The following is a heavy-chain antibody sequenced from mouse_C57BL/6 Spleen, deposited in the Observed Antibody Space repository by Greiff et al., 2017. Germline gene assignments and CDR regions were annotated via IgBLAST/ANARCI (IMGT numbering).Heavy chain of an antibody. CDR1: GFTFSDYG. V-gene: IGHV5-17*01. CDR3: AAMITTVYWYFDV. CDR2: ISSGSSTI. Sequence: VQLQQSGGGLVKPGGSLKLSCAASGFTFSDYGMHWVRQAPEKGLEWVAYISSGSSTIYYADTVKGRFTISRDNAKNTLFLQMTSLRSEDTAMYYCAAMITTVYWYFDVWGTGTTVTVSS. D-gene: IGHD2-4*01. J-gene: IGHJ1*03.